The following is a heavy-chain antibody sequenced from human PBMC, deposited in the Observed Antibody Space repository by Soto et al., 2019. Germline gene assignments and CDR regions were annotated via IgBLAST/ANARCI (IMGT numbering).Heavy chain of an antibody. CDR1: GDSITSYY. Sequence: SENLSLTCTVSGDSITSYYWSWIRQPPGKALEWIGYIYYSGSTDNDPSLKSRVTMSLDPSKKQFSLKLKSVTAADTAVYYCARDLGIGSGPFDAWGQGTMVTVSS. J-gene: IGHJ3*01. CDR2: IYYSGST. V-gene: IGHV4-59*01. CDR3: ARDLGIGSGPFDA. D-gene: IGHD2-2*03.